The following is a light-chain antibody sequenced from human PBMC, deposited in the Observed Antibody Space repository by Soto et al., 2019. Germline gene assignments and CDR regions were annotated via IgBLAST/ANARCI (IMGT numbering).Light chain of an antibody. V-gene: IGLV2-14*01. CDR3: FSFTSSSTRV. CDR2: EVS. Sequence: QSALTQPASVSRSPGQSITISCTGTNTDVGGYNYVSWYQQHPGKAPKLMIYEVSNRPSGVSNRFSGSKSGNTASLNISGLQAEDEADYYCFSFTSSSTRVFGTGTKVTVL. J-gene: IGLJ1*01. CDR1: NTDVGGYNY.